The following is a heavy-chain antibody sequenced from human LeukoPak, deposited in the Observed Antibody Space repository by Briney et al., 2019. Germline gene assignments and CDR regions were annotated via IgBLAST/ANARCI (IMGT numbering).Heavy chain of an antibody. CDR1: GYTFTGYY. CDR3: ARGYDFWSGYPEGGY. D-gene: IGHD3-3*01. Sequence: ASVKVSCKASGYTFTGYYMHWVRQAPGQGLEWMGWINPNSGGTNYAQKFQGRVTMTRDTSISTAYMELSRLRSDDTAVYYCARGYDFWSGYPEGGYWGQGTLVTVSS. J-gene: IGHJ4*02. CDR2: INPNSGGT. V-gene: IGHV1-2*02.